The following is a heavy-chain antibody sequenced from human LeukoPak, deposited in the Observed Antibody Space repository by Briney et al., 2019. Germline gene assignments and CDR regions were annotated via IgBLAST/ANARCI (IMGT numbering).Heavy chain of an antibody. V-gene: IGHV3-23*01. Sequence: GGSLRLSCAASGFTFSSYWMSWVRQAPGKGLEWVSSVSGGGGSTYYADSVKGRFTISRDNSKTTLYLQMNSLRAEDTAVYYCAKVFYPAAGTGRVDFPFDYWGQGTLVTVSS. D-gene: IGHD6-13*01. CDR2: VSGGGGST. J-gene: IGHJ4*02. CDR3: AKVFYPAAGTGRVDFPFDY. CDR1: GFTFSSYW.